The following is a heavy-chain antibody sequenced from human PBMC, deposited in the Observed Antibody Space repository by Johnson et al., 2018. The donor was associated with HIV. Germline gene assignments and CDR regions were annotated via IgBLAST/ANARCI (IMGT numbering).Heavy chain of an antibody. V-gene: IGHV3-9*01. CDR1: GFTFDDYA. Sequence: VQLVESGGGLVQPGRSLRLSCAASGFTFDDYAMHWVRQAPGKGLEWVSGISWNSGSIGYADSVKGRFTISRDNAKNSLYLQRNSLRAEDTALYYCAKDRALAAAGWPSDAFDIWGQGTMVTVSS. D-gene: IGHD6-13*01. CDR3: AKDRALAAAGWPSDAFDI. J-gene: IGHJ3*02. CDR2: ISWNSGSI.